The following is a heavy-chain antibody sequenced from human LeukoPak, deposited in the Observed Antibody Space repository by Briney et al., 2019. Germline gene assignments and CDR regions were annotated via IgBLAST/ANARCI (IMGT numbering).Heavy chain of an antibody. D-gene: IGHD5-18*01. CDR2: MNFNSGNT. V-gene: IGHV1-8*01. J-gene: IGHJ3*02. CDR3: AKVGLGNTAIHI. CDR1: GYTLPNYD. Sequence: ASVKVSCKASGYTLPNYDINWVRQATGQGLEWMGWMNFNSGNTGYAQKFQGRVTMTTNTAISTVYMELSSLKSEDTAIYYCAKVGLGNTAIHIWGQGTMVTVSS.